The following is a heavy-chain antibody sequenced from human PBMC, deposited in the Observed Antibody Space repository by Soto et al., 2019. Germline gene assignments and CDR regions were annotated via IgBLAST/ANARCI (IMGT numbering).Heavy chain of an antibody. V-gene: IGHV1-46*01. CDR3: ARDHNFGFILYAMDV. CDR2: IDPSSGRT. J-gene: IGHJ6*02. Sequence: ASVKVSCKASGYTFTSYSMHWVRQAPGQGLEWMGIIDPSSGRTSYAQNFQGRVTMTSDTSTSIVYMEMSSLKSEDTAVYYCARDHNFGFILYAMDVWGQGTTVTVS. CDR1: GYTFTSYS. D-gene: IGHD2-15*01.